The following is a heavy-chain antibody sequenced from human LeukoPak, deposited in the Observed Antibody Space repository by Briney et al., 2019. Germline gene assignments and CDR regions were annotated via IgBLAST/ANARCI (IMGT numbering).Heavy chain of an antibody. V-gene: IGHV4-39*07. CDR1: GGSISSSSYY. CDR3: ARVSTWFGELLEDY. J-gene: IGHJ4*02. Sequence: NTSETLSLTCTVSGGSISSSSYYWGWIRQPPGKGLEWIGSIYYSGSTYYNPSLKSRVTISVDTSKNQFSLKLSSVTAADTAVYYCARVSTWFGELLEDYWGQGTLVTVSS. CDR2: IYYSGST. D-gene: IGHD3-10*01.